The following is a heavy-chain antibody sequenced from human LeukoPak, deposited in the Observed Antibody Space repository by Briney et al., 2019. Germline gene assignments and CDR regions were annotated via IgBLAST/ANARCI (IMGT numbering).Heavy chain of an antibody. CDR3: ARIRTSWLMPFDP. D-gene: IGHD2-8*01. J-gene: IGHJ5*02. CDR2: IKQDGSEK. Sequence: GGSLRLSCAASGFTFISYAMSWVRQAPGKGLEWVANIKQDGSEKYYVDSVKGRFTISRDNAKNSLYLQMNSLRAEDTAVYYCARIRTSWLMPFDPWGQGTLVTVSS. CDR1: GFTFISYA. V-gene: IGHV3-7*01.